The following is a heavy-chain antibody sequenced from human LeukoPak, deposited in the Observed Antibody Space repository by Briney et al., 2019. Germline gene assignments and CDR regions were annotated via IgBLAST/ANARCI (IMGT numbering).Heavy chain of an antibody. D-gene: IGHD2-2*01. V-gene: IGHV4-59*12. CDR3: AREGPGFYCSSTSCYVSWFDP. J-gene: IGHJ5*02. CDR2: IYYSGST. Sequence: PSETLSLTCTVSGGSISSYYWSWIRQPPGKGLEWIGYIYYSGSTNYNPSLKSRVTMSVDTSKNQFSLKLSSVTAADTAVYYCAREGPGFYCSSTSCYVSWFDPWGQGTLVTVPS. CDR1: GGSISSYY.